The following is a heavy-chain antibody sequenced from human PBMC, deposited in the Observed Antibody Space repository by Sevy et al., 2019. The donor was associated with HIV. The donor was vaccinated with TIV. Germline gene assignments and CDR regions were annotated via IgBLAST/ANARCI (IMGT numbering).Heavy chain of an antibody. V-gene: IGHV3-23*01. CDR1: GFTFSSYA. D-gene: IGHD3-22*01. J-gene: IGHJ3*02. CDR3: AKDQGDYYDSSGYYSTVGAFDI. Sequence: GGSLRLSCAASGFTFSSYAMSWVRQAPGKGLEWVSAISGSGGSTYYADSVKGQFTISRDNSKNTLYLQMNSLRAEDTAVYYCAKDQGDYYDSSGYYSTVGAFDIWGQGTMVTVSS. CDR2: ISGSGGST.